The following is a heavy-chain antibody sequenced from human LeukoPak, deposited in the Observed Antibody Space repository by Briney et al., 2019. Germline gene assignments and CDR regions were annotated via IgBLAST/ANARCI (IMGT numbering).Heavy chain of an antibody. CDR1: GGSISSSSYY. V-gene: IGHV4-39*07. CDR3: ARVEEWLGYFDY. D-gene: IGHD6-19*01. CDR2: IYYSGST. Sequence: SETLSLTCTVSGGSISSSSYYWGWIHQPPGKGLGWIGSIYYSGSTYYNPSLKSRVTISVDTSKNQFSLKLSSVTAADTAVYYCARVEEWLGYFDYWGQGTLVTVSS. J-gene: IGHJ4*02.